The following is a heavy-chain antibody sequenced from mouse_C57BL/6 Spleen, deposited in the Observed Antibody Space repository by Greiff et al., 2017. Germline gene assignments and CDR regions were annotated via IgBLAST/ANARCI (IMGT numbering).Heavy chain of an antibody. D-gene: IGHD1-1*01. V-gene: IGHV1-54*01. CDR2: INPGSGGT. Sequence: VQLQQSGAELVRPGTSVKVSCKASGYAFTNYLIEWVKQRPGQGLEWIGVINPGSGGTNYNEKFKGKATLTADKSSSTAYMQLSSLTSEDSAVYFCAREDYYGSSHYFDYWGQGTTLTVSS. CDR3: AREDYYGSSHYFDY. J-gene: IGHJ2*01. CDR1: GYAFTNYL.